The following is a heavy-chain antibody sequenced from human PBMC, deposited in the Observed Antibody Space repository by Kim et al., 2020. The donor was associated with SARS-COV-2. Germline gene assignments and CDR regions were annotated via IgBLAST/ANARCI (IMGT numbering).Heavy chain of an antibody. Sequence: GGSLRLSCAASGFTFSSYEMNWVRQAPGKGLEWVSYISSSGSAIYYADSAKVRFTISSYNAKTSLYLHMHILSAEATAVYDCARASSYGCNDFYYCRQ. CDR1: GFTFSSYE. CDR2: ISSSGSAI. V-gene: IGHV3-48*03. D-gene: IGHD5-18*01. CDR3: ARASSYGCNDFYY. J-gene: IGHJ4*02.